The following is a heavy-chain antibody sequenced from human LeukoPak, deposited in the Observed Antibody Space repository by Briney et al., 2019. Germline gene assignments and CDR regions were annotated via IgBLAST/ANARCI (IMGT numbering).Heavy chain of an antibody. V-gene: IGHV4-34*01. D-gene: IGHD3-22*01. J-gene: IGHJ4*02. CDR2: INHSGST. Sequence: PSETLSLTCAVYGGSFSGYYWSWIRQPPGKGLEWIGEINHSGSTNYNPSLKSRVTISVDTSKNQLSLKLSSVTAADTAVYYCARDGPTYYYDSNGYYFGYWGQGTLVTVSS. CDR1: GGSFSGYY. CDR3: ARDGPTYYYDSNGYYFGY.